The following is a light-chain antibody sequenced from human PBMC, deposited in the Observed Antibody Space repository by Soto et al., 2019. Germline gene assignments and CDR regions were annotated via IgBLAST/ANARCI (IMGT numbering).Light chain of an antibody. CDR3: QQYGGSPRT. Sequence: EIVLTQSPGTLSLSPGERATLSCRASHSISSSYLAWYQQKPGQAPRLLFYGASSRATGIPDRFSGSGAGTDFTLTISRLEPEDFAVSYCQQYGGSPRTFGQGTKVEIK. V-gene: IGKV3-20*01. CDR2: GAS. J-gene: IGKJ1*01. CDR1: HSISSSY.